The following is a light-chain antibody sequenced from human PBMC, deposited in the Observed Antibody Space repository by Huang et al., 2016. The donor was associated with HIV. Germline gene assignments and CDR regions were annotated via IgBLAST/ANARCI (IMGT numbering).Light chain of an antibody. Sequence: DIVMTQSPDSLTVSLGERATIKCRSSQSVLYSSNSKKYLAWFQQKPGRAPRLLMYWASARESGVPDRFSGSGSGTDFTLTIDRLEAEDAAIYYCQQYYRLPQTFGQGTRVEIK. CDR3: QQYYRLPQT. CDR2: WAS. J-gene: IGKJ1*01. CDR1: QSVLYSSNSKKY. V-gene: IGKV4-1*01.